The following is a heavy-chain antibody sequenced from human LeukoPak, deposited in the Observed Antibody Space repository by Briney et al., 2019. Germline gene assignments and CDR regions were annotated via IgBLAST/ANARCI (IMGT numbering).Heavy chain of an antibody. CDR3: ARERRDDAFDI. V-gene: IGHV1-46*01. J-gene: IGHJ3*02. CDR1: GYTFTSYY. Sequence: ASVKVSCKASGYTFTSYYMHWVRQAPGQGLEWMGIINPSGGSTSYAQKFQGRVTMTRDMSTSTVYMELSSLRSEDTAVYYCARERRDDAFDIWAKGQWSPSLQ. CDR2: INPSGGST.